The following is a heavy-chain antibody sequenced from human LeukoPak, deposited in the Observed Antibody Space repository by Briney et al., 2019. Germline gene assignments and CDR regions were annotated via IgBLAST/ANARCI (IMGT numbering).Heavy chain of an antibody. V-gene: IGHV3-53*01. Sequence: PGGSLRLSCAASGFTVSSNYMSWVRQAPGKGLEWVSLIYSGGSTYYADSVKGRFTISRDNSKNTLYLQMNSLRAEDTAVYYCAKARGNYYDSSGYYYFDYWGQGTLVTVSS. CDR1: GFTVSSNY. CDR2: IYSGGST. J-gene: IGHJ4*02. CDR3: AKARGNYYDSSGYYYFDY. D-gene: IGHD3-22*01.